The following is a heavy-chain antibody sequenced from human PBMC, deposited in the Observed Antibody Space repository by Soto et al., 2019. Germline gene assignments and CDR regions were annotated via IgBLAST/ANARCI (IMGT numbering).Heavy chain of an antibody. CDR3: ARESYYDSSGYYSPYYYFDY. Sequence: ASAKVSCKASGYTFTSYGISWVRQAPGQGLEWMGWISAYNGNTNYAQKLQGRVTMTTDTSTSTAYMELRSLRSDDTAVYYCARESYYDSSGYYSPYYYFDYWGQGAQVTVSS. CDR1: GYTFTSYG. J-gene: IGHJ4*02. D-gene: IGHD3-22*01. V-gene: IGHV1-18*01. CDR2: ISAYNGNT.